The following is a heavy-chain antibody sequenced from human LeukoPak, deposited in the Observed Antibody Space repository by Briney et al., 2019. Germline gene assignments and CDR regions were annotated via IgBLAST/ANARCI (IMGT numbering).Heavy chain of an antibody. V-gene: IGHV4-61*01. CDR2: IDYSGST. J-gene: IGHJ4*02. Sequence: SETLSLTCTVSGGSVSSGSYYWNWIRQPPGKRLEWIGCIDYSGSTYYNPSLKSRVTVSADTSKNQFSLKLTSVTAADTAVYYCARRWYHAYCDYWGQGSLVTVSS. CDR3: ARRWYHAYCDY. CDR1: GGSVSSGSYY. D-gene: IGHD2-15*01.